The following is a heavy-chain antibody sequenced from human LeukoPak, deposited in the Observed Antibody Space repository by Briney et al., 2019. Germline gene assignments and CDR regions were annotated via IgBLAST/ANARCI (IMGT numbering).Heavy chain of an antibody. J-gene: IGHJ3*02. V-gene: IGHV4-34*01. CDR2: INHSGST. CDR1: GGSFSGYY. D-gene: IGHD6-13*01. Sequence: SETLSLTCAVYGGSFSGYYWSWIRQPPGKGLEWIGEINHSGSTNYNPSLKSRVTISVDTSKNQFSLKLSSVTAADTAVYYCARAFMAAAGLRKLNAFDIWGQGTMVTVSS. CDR3: ARAFMAAAGLRKLNAFDI.